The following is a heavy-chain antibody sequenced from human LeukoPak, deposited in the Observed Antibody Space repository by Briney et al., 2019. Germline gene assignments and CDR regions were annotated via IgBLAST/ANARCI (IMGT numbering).Heavy chain of an antibody. D-gene: IGHD4-11*01. V-gene: IGHV1-18*01. J-gene: IGHJ5*02. Sequence: GASVKVSCKASGYTFTSYGISWVRQAPGQGLEWMGWISAYNGNTNYAQKLQGRVTMTTDTSTSTAYMELRSLRSDDTAVYYCAGDLWDDYSNYGPTNWFDPWGQGTLVTVSS. CDR2: ISAYNGNT. CDR1: GYTFTSYG. CDR3: AGDLWDDYSNYGPTNWFDP.